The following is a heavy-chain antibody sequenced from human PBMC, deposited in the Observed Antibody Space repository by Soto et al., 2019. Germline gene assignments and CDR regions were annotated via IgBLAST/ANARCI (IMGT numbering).Heavy chain of an antibody. J-gene: IGHJ4*02. CDR1: GGSFSGYY. Sequence: SETLSLTCAVYGGSFSGYYWSWIRQPPGKGLEWIGEINHSGSTNYNPSLKSRVTISVDTSKNQFSLKLSSVTAADTAVYYCARLPEAVAGLALGYWGQGTLVTVSS. D-gene: IGHD6-19*01. CDR2: INHSGST. V-gene: IGHV4-34*01. CDR3: ARLPEAVAGLALGY.